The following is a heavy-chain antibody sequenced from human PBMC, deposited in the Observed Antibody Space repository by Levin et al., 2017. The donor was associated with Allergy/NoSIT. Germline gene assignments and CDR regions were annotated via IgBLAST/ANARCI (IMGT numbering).Heavy chain of an antibody. CDR3: VKSRRLALRFDAFDI. V-gene: IGHV5-51*01. D-gene: IGHD3-16*01. J-gene: IGHJ3*02. CDR2: IYPSDSDT. CDR1: GYTFSNYW. Sequence: GGSLRLSCKGSGYTFSNYWIGWVRQMPGKGLEWMGIIYPSDSDTRYSPSFQGQVSISADKSISTAYLQWSSLKASDTAMYYCVKSRRLALRFDAFDIWGQGTKVTVSS.